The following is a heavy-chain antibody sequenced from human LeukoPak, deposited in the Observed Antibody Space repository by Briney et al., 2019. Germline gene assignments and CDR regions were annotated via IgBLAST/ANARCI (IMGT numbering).Heavy chain of an antibody. J-gene: IGHJ4*02. CDR1: GFTFSSYA. CDR3: AKEANILTGYYLGEFDY. Sequence: PGGSLRLSCAASGFTFSSYAMSWVRQAPGKGLEWVSAISGSGGSTYYADSVKGRFTISRDNSKNTLYLQMNSLRAEDTAVYYCAKEANILTGYYLGEFDYWGLGTLVTVSS. CDR2: ISGSGGST. V-gene: IGHV3-23*01. D-gene: IGHD3-9*01.